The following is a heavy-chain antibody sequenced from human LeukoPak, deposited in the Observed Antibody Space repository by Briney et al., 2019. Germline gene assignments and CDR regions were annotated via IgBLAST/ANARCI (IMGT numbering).Heavy chain of an antibody. J-gene: IGHJ4*02. CDR1: GYTFTSYG. V-gene: IGHV1-69*04. D-gene: IGHD6-13*01. CDR2: IIPILGIA. Sequence: ASVKVSCKASGYTFTSYGISWVRQAPGQGLEWMGRIIPILGIANYAQKFQGRVTITADKSTSTAYMELSSLRSEDTAVYYCARAVSSNIAAAGTNYWGQGTLVTVSS. CDR3: ARAVSSNIAAAGTNY.